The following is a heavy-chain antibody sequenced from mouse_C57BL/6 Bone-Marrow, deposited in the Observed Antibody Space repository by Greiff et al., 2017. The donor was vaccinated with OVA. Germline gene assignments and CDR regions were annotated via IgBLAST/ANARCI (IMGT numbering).Heavy chain of an antibody. D-gene: IGHD2-1*01. J-gene: IGHJ1*03. CDR2: INPNNGGT. CDR1: GYTFTDYY. V-gene: IGHV1-26*01. CDR3: ASNYEYFDV. Sequence: VQLQQSGPELVKPGASVKISCKASGYTFTDYYMNWVKQSHGKSLEWIGDINPNNGGTSYNQKFKGKATLTVDKSSSTAYMELRSLTSEDSAVYYCASNYEYFDVWGTGTTVTVSS.